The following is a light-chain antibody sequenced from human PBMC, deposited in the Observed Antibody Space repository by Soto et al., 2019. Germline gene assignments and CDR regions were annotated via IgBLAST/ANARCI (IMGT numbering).Light chain of an antibody. V-gene: IGKV3D-20*02. CDR2: GAS. CDR1: QSVTSNY. J-gene: IGKJ5*01. CDR3: QVRTNWSIA. Sequence: EIVLTQSPGTLSLSPGERATLYCRASQSVTSNYLAWYQQKPGQAPRLLIYGASSRATGIPDRFSGTGSGTDFTLTITRLDPEDFAVYYCQVRTNWSIAFGRGTRLEIK.